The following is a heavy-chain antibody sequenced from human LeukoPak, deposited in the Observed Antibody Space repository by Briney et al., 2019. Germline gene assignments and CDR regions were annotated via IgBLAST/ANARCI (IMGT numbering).Heavy chain of an antibody. CDR2: IYHSGST. CDR3: ASTYGAWFDP. D-gene: IGHD3-10*01. CDR1: GGSISNNHYY. V-gene: IGHV4-30-2*01. J-gene: IGHJ5*02. Sequence: PSETLSLTCTVSGGSISNNHYYWTWIRQPPGKGLEWIGYIYHSGSTYYNPSLKSRVTISVDRSKNQFSLKLSSVTAADTAVYYCASTYGAWFDPWGQGTLVTVSS.